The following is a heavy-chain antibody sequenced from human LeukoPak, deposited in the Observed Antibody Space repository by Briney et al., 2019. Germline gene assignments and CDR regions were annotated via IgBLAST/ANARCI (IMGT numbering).Heavy chain of an antibody. J-gene: IGHJ6*02. V-gene: IGHV3-48*01. CDR3: ARTIAQYSNSWLYFYYGLDV. Sequence: GGSLRLSCATSGFSFSSYGMNWVRQAPGKGLEWVAYIGGWSSPTDYADSVKGRFTISRDNSKNTLYLQMNSLRAEDTAVYYCARTIAQYSNSWLYFYYGLDVWGQGTTVTVSS. CDR2: IGGWSSPT. CDR1: GFSFSSYG. D-gene: IGHD2-21*01.